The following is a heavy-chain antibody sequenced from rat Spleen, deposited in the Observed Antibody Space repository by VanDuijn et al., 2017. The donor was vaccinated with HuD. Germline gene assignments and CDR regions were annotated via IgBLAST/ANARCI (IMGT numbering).Heavy chain of an antibody. D-gene: IGHD1-12*02. V-gene: IGHV5-19*01. CDR2: IRPTGGRT. CDR3: ATDGYYYGTYYSVYVMDA. Sequence: EVQLVECGGGLVQPGRSLKLPCTARGCIFSDYGVHWIREAPSKGLEWVASIRPTGGRTNYRDSVKGRFTISRDNAKSTLYLQMDSLRSEDTATYYCATDGYYYGTYYSVYVMDAWSQGASVTVSS. CDR1: GCIFSDYG. J-gene: IGHJ4*01.